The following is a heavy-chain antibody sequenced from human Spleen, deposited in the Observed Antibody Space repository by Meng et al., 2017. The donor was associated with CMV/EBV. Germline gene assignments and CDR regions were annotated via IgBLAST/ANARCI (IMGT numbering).Heavy chain of an antibody. D-gene: IGHD3-3*01. Sequence: ASVKVSCKASGYTFKNYGISWVRQAPGPGLEWMGCINPNSGGTYYAQKFQGRVTMTRDTSISTAYMELSRLRSGDTAVYYCARVLREWTYGMDVWGQGTTVTVSS. V-gene: IGHV1-2*02. CDR2: INPNSGGT. CDR3: ARVLREWTYGMDV. J-gene: IGHJ6*02. CDR1: GYTFKNYG.